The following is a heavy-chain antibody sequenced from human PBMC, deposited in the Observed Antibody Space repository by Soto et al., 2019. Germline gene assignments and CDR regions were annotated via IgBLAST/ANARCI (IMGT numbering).Heavy chain of an antibody. J-gene: IGHJ6*02. D-gene: IGHD3-22*01. Sequence: QVQLQESGPGLVKPSGTLSLTCAVSGGSISSSNWWSWVRQPPGKGLEWIGEIYHSGSTNYNPSLKGRVTKSVDKSKNQFSLKLSSGTAADTAVYYCGRDPPGGGGAYYYDSRPQGGPRYYGMDVWGQGTTVTVSS. CDR1: GGSISSSNW. CDR2: IYHSGST. V-gene: IGHV4-4*02. CDR3: GRDPPGGGGAYYYDSRPQGGPRYYGMDV.